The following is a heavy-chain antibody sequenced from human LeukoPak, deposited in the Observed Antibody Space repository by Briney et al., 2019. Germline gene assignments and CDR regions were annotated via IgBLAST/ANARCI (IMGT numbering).Heavy chain of an antibody. Sequence: SETLSLTCTVSGGSISSYYWSWIRQPPGKGLEWIGYIYYSGSTNYNSSLKSRVTISVDTSKNQFSLRLSSVTAADTAVYYCARVFSSGWSTKFRDGMDVWGQGTTVTVSS. D-gene: IGHD6-19*01. CDR2: IYYSGST. V-gene: IGHV4-59*01. CDR3: ARVFSSGWSTKFRDGMDV. J-gene: IGHJ6*02. CDR1: GGSISSYY.